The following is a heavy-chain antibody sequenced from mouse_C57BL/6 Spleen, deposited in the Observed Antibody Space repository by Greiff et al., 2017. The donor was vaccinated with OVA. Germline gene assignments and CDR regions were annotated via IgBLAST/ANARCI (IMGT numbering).Heavy chain of an antibody. J-gene: IGHJ3*01. CDR2: IDPETGGT. CDR1: GYTFTDYE. Sequence: QVQLQQSGAELVRPGASVTLSCKASGYTFTDYEMHWVKQTPVHGLEWIGAIDPETGGTAYNQKFKGKAILTADKSSSTAYMELRSLTSEDSAVYYCTRWDDYDVGFAYWGQGTLVTVSA. D-gene: IGHD2-4*01. CDR3: TRWDDYDVGFAY. V-gene: IGHV1-15*01.